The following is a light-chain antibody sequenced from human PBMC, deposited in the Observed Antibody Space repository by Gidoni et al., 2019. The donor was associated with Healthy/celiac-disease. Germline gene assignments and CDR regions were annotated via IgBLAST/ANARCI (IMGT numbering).Light chain of an antibody. V-gene: IGKV2-28*01. CDR3: MQGGNT. J-gene: IGKJ2*01. Sequence: DIVMTQSTLSLPVTPGEPASISCRSSQSLLHSNGYNYLDWYLQKPGQSPQLLIYLGSNRASGVPDRFSGSGSGTDFTLKISRVEAEDVGVYYCMQGGNTFGQGTKLEIK. CDR2: LGS. CDR1: QSLLHSNGYNY.